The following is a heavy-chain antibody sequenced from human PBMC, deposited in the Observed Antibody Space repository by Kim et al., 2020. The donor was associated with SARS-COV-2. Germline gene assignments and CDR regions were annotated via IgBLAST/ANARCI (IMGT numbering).Heavy chain of an antibody. CDR1: GDSVSSNSAA. J-gene: IGHJ6*02. CDR2: TYYRSKWYN. D-gene: IGHD2-2*01. Sequence: SQTLSLTCAISGDSVSSNSAAWNWIRQSPSRGLEWLGRTYYRSKWYNDYAVSVKSRITINPDTSKNQFSLQLNSVTPEDTAVYYCARYYAAPTRRVPAGGMDVWGQGTTVTVSS. CDR3: ARYYAAPTRRVPAGGMDV. V-gene: IGHV6-1*01.